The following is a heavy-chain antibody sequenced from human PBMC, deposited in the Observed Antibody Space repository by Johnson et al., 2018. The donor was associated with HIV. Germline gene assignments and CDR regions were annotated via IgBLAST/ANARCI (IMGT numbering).Heavy chain of an antibody. CDR1: GLSFSNFG. CDR2: ISFDGNLK. CDR3: ATPQGWSTLDAFDI. D-gene: IGHD2-15*01. V-gene: IGHV3-30*03. J-gene: IGHJ3*02. Sequence: QVQLVESGGGVVQPGGSLRLSCAASGLSFSNFGIHWVRQAPGKGPEWVAVISFDGNLKKYADSVKGRYTISRDNSNNTLYVQMNSLRAEDTAVYYCATPQGWSTLDAFDIWGQGTMVTVSS.